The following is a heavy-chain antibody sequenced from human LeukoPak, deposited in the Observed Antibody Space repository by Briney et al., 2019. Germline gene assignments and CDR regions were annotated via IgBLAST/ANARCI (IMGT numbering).Heavy chain of an antibody. J-gene: IGHJ5*02. CDR1: GGSISSSSYY. D-gene: IGHD5-18*01. Sequence: SETLSLTCTVSGGSISSSSYYWGWIRQPPGKGLEWIGEINHSGSTNYNPSLKSRVTISVDTSKNQFSLKLSSVTAADTAVYYCAREMDTAMVTFWFDPWGQGTLVTVSS. CDR2: INHSGST. CDR3: AREMDTAMVTFWFDP. V-gene: IGHV4-39*07.